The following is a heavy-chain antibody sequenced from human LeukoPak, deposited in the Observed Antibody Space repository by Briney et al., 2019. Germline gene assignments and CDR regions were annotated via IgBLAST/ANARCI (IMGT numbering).Heavy chain of an antibody. Sequence: ASVKVSCKASGYTFTSYDIHWVRQASGHGLEWMGWMNPKSAHTGLAQRFQGRVTLTRNTSISTAYMELSSLTSEDTAMYYCTRGPSYHSKWVGGMWFDPWGQGTLVSVSS. D-gene: IGHD3-10*01. CDR2: MNPKSAHT. J-gene: IGHJ5*02. V-gene: IGHV1-8*01. CDR1: GYTFTSYD. CDR3: TRGPSYHSKWVGGMWFDP.